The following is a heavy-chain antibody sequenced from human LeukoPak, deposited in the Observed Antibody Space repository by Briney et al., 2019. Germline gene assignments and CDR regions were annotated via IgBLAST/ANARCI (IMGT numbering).Heavy chain of an antibody. V-gene: IGHV3-30-3*01. CDR3: AREQNFVVVPAAGWFDP. CDR1: GFTFSSYA. D-gene: IGHD2-2*01. J-gene: IGHJ5*02. CDR2: ISYDGSNK. Sequence: GGSLGLSCAASGFTFSSYAMHWVRQAPGKGLEWVAVISYDGSNKYYADSVKGRFTISRDNSKNTLYLQMNSLRAEDTAVYYCAREQNFVVVPAAGWFDPWGQGTLVTVSS.